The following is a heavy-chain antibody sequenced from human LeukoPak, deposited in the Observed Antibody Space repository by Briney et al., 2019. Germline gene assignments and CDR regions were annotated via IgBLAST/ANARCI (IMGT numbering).Heavy chain of an antibody. CDR2: INTNTGNP. CDR3: ARGDYETHGYQTR. V-gene: IGHV7-4-1*02. J-gene: IGHJ4*02. D-gene: IGHD3-22*01. CDR1: GYTLTELS. Sequence: ASVKVSCKVSGYTLTELSMHWVRQAPGQGLEWMGWINTNTGNPTYAQGFTGRLVFSLDTSVSTAYLQISSLKADDTAMYYCARGDYETHGYQTRWGQGTLVTVSS.